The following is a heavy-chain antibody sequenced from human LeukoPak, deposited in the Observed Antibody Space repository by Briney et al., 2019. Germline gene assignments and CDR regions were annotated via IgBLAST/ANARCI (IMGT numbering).Heavy chain of an antibody. V-gene: IGHV3-53*01. D-gene: IGHD6-13*01. CDR3: ARWYSSSWYFRYFDL. Sequence: PGGSLRLSCAASGFTVSSNYMSWVRQAPGKGLEWVSVIYSGGSTYYADSVKGRFTISRDNSKNTLYLQMNSLRAEDTAVYYCARWYSSSWYFRYFDLWGRGTLVTVSS. CDR1: GFTVSSNY. CDR2: IYSGGST. J-gene: IGHJ2*01.